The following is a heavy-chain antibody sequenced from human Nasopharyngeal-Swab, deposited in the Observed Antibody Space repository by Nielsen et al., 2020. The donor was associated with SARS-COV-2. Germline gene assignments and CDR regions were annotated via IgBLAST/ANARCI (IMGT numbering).Heavy chain of an antibody. V-gene: IGHV3-53*01. D-gene: IGHD2-2*01. Sequence: GESLKISCAASGFTVSSNYMSWVRQAPGKGLEWVSVIYSGGSTYYADSVKGRFTISRDNSKNTLYLQMNSLRAEDTAVYYCAKGGYCSSTSCYAGYYYYGMDVWGQGTTVTVSS. J-gene: IGHJ6*02. CDR1: GFTVSSNY. CDR2: IYSGGST. CDR3: AKGGYCSSTSCYAGYYYYGMDV.